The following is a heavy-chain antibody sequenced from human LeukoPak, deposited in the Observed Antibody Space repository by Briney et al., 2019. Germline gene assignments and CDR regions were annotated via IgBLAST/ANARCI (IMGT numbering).Heavy chain of an antibody. J-gene: IGHJ4*02. CDR1: GYTFTSYD. D-gene: IGHD6-13*01. V-gene: IGHV1-2*02. Sequence: ASVKVSCKASGYTFTSYDINWVRQATGQGLEWMGWINPNSGGTNYAQKFQGRVTMTRDTSISTAYMELSRLRSDDTAVYYCAPSIAAAGYFDYWGQGTLVTVSS. CDR2: INPNSGGT. CDR3: APSIAAAGYFDY.